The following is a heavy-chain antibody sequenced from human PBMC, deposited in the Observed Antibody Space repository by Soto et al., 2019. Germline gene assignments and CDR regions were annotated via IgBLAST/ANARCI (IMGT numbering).Heavy chain of an antibody. D-gene: IGHD3-9*01. CDR2: TSNSGSA. CDR3: ARVRWLSEYDILTGYYSFDQ. Sequence: KASETLSLTCTVSGGSVNSGTDYWSWSRQPPGKGLEWIGYTSNSGSAKYNPSLKSRVTITTDTSTNHFSLKLTSVTAADTAVYYCARVRWLSEYDILTGYYSFDQWGRGTLVTVSS. V-gene: IGHV4-61*03. J-gene: IGHJ4*02. CDR1: GGSVNSGTDY.